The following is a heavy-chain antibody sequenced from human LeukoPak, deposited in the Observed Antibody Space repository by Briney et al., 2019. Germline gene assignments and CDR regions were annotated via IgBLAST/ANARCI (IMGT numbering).Heavy chain of an antibody. Sequence: GGSLRLSCAASGFTFSSYGMHWVRQAPGKGLEWVAVIWYDGSNKYYADSVKGRFTISRDNSKNTLYLQMNSLRAEDTAVYYCARNSGSYPHHYYYYYGMDVWGQGTTVTVSS. CDR2: IWYDGSNK. V-gene: IGHV3-33*08. D-gene: IGHD1-26*01. J-gene: IGHJ6*02. CDR3: ARNSGSYPHHYYYYYGMDV. CDR1: GFTFSSYG.